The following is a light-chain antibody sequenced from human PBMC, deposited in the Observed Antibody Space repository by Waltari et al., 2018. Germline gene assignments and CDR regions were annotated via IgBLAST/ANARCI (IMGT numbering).Light chain of an antibody. CDR2: WAS. CDR3: QLYYSNPPFFT. CDR1: QSVFYNATNKNY. J-gene: IGKJ3*01. V-gene: IGKV4-1*01. Sequence: DIVMTQSPDSLAVSLGERATISCKSSQSVFYNATNKNYLTWYQQKPGQPPKVLIYWASNRDSGVPDRFSGSGSGTDFTLTISGLQAEDVAVYYCQLYYSNPPFFTFGPGTKVDIK.